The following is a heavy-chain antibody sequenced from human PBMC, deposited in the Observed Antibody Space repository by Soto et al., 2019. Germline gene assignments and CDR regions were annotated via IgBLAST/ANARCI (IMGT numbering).Heavy chain of an antibody. CDR2: IYSGGST. CDR1: GFTVSSNY. J-gene: IGHJ5*02. D-gene: IGHD2-15*01. Sequence: HPGGSLRLSCAASGFTVSSNYMSWVRQAPGKGLEWVSVIYSGGSTYYADSVKGRFTISRDNSKNTLYLQMNSLRAEDTAVYYCARGILGYCTGGICYHNLVDPWGQGTLVTVSS. V-gene: IGHV3-66*01. CDR3: ARGILGYCTGGICYHNLVDP.